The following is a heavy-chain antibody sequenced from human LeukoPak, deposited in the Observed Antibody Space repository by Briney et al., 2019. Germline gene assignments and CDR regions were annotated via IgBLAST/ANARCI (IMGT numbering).Heavy chain of an antibody. CDR2: IYHSGST. CDR3: ARGGPAAIDY. D-gene: IGHD2-2*01. J-gene: IGHJ4*02. V-gene: IGHV4-38-2*01. CDR1: GYSISSGYY. Sequence: PSETLSLTCAVSGYSISSGYYWGWIRQPPGKGLEWIGSIYHSGSTYYNPSLKSRVTISVDTSKNQFSLKLSSVTAADTAVYYCARGGPAAIDYWAREPWSPSPQ.